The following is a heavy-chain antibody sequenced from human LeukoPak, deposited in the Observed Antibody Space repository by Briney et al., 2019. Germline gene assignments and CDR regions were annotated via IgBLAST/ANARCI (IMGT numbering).Heavy chain of an antibody. CDR2: INSDGSST. V-gene: IGHV3-74*01. CDR3: ARDGQYGDYVDY. J-gene: IGHJ4*02. Sequence: GGSLRLSCAASGFTFRSYWMHWVRQAPGKGLVWVSRINSDGSSTSYADSVKGRFTISRDNAKNTLYLQMNSLRAEDTAVYYCARDGQYGDYVDYWGQGTLVTVSS. D-gene: IGHD4-17*01. CDR1: GFTFRSYW.